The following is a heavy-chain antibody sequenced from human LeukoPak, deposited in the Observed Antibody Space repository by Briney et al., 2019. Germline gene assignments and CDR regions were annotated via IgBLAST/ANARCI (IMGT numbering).Heavy chain of an antibody. V-gene: IGHV3-53*04. CDR2: IYSGGST. J-gene: IGHJ4*02. CDR1: GFTVSSNY. Sequence: GGSLRLSCAASGFTVSSNYMSWVRQAPGKGLEWVSVIYSGGSTYYADSVKGRFTISRHNSKNTLYLQMSSLRAEDTAVYYCARGTDMTPISGYYSFVYWGQGTLVSVSS. D-gene: IGHD5-12*01. CDR3: ARGTDMTPISGYYSFVY.